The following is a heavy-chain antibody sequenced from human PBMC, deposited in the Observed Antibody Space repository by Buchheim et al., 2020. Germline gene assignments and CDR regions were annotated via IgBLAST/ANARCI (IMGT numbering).Heavy chain of an antibody. CDR1: GGSISSGGYY. J-gene: IGHJ4*02. CDR3: ARVSAGRNFDY. CDR2: IHYRGSN. V-gene: IGHV4-31*01. Sequence: QVQLQESGPGLVKPSQTLSLTCTVSGGSISSGGYYWSWIRPHPGKGLEWIGYIHYRGSNYYNPSLKSPVTLSVDTSKNQFSLKRSSVTAADTAVYYCARVSAGRNFDYWGQGTL.